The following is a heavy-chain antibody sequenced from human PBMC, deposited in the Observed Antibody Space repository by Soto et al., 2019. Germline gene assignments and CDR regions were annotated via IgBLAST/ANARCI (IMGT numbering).Heavy chain of an antibody. V-gene: IGHV4-61*01. CDR2: IYYSGST. Sequence: QVQLQESGPGLVKPSETLSLTCTVSGGSVSSGNYYWSWIRQPPGKGLEWIGYIYYSGSTNYNPSLKSRVTISGDTSKNQFSLKLSSVTAADTAVYYCASAPRSYYYDSSGYYVVYWGQGTLVTVSS. J-gene: IGHJ4*02. D-gene: IGHD3-22*01. CDR1: GGSVSSGNYY. CDR3: ASAPRSYYYDSSGYYVVY.